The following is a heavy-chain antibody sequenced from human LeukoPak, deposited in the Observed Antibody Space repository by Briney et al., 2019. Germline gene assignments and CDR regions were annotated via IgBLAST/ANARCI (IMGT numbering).Heavy chain of an antibody. V-gene: IGHV4-34*01. CDR3: ARALWAARDYYDSSTNWFDP. Sequence: PSETLSLTCAVYGGSFSGDFWTWIRQPPGKGLEWIGSIYYSGSTYYNPSLKSRVTISVDTSKNQFSLKLSSVTAADTAVYYCARALWAARDYYDSSTNWFDPWGQGTLVTVSS. D-gene: IGHD3-22*01. CDR1: GGSFSGDF. CDR2: IYYSGST. J-gene: IGHJ5*02.